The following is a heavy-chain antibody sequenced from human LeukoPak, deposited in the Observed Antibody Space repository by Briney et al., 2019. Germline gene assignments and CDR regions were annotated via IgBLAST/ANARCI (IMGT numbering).Heavy chain of an antibody. J-gene: IGHJ4*02. CDR2: IRYDGSNK. CDR3: AREGYYDSSGYFRRPLHFDY. D-gene: IGHD3-22*01. V-gene: IGHV3-30*02. Sequence: PGGSLRLSCAASGFTFSSYGMHWVRQAPGKGLEWVAFIRYDGSNKYYADSVKGRFTISRDNSKNTLYLQMNSLRAEDTAVYYCAREGYYDSSGYFRRPLHFDYWGQGTLVTVSS. CDR1: GFTFSSYG.